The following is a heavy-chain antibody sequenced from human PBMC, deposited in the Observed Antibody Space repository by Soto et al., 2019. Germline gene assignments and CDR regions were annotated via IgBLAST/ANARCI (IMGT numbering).Heavy chain of an antibody. V-gene: IGHV1-69*13. J-gene: IGHJ6*02. D-gene: IGHD1-7*01. Sequence: SVKVSCKASGGTFSSYAISWVRQAPGQGLEWMGGIIPIFGTANYAQKFQGRVTITADESTSTAYMELSSLRSEDTAVYYCARPKGGELGMEVWGQGTTVTVSS. CDR2: IIPIFGTA. CDR1: GGTFSSYA. CDR3: ARPKGGELGMEV.